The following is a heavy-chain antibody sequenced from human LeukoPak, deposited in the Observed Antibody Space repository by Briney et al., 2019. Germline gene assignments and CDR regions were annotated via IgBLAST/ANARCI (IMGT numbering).Heavy chain of an antibody. CDR2: IYDSGST. CDR3: ARLKVPAASLYYYGMDV. Sequence: SETLSLTCTVSGGSISSYYWSWIRQPPGKGLEWIGYIYDSGSTNYNPSLQSRVTISVDTSKNQFSLKLSSVTAADTAVYYCARLKVPAASLYYYGMDVWGQGTTVTVSS. V-gene: IGHV4-59*08. J-gene: IGHJ6*02. D-gene: IGHD2-2*01. CDR1: GGSISSYY.